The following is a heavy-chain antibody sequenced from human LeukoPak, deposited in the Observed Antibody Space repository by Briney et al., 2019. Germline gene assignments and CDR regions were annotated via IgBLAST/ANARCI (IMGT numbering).Heavy chain of an antibody. CDR1: GYTFTSYA. Sequence: ASVKVSCKASGYTFTSYAMHWVRQAPGQRLEWMGWIDAGNGNTKYSQKFQGRVTITRDTSASTAYMELSSLRSEDTAVYYCARDSPPNWFDPWGQGTLVTVSS. V-gene: IGHV1-3*01. CDR2: IDAGNGNT. J-gene: IGHJ5*02. CDR3: ARDSPPNWFDP.